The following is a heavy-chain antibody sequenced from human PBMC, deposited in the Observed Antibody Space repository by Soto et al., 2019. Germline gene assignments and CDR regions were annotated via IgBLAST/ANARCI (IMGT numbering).Heavy chain of an antibody. D-gene: IGHD2-15*01. CDR2: VFYTGIT. J-gene: IGHJ4*02. Sequence: PFVTLSLTCTVAGVSIIGRDDYWGWLRQSPGKGPEWIGSVFYTGITSYNPSLESRVSVSVDTSKNQFSLTFSGVSAADTAVYYCNKNSKGYIGNCFEHWGQGALV. V-gene: IGHV4-39*01. CDR1: GVSIIGRDDY. CDR3: NKNSKGYIGNCFEH.